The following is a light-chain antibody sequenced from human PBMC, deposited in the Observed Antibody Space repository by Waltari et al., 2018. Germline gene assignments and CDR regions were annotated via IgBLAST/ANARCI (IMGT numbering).Light chain of an antibody. J-gene: IGKJ4*01. Sequence: DIQMTQYPSSLSASVGVRVPITCRASQSVTTYLNWYQQKPGKAPNLLISATSILQSGVPSRFSGSGSGTYFTLTISSLQPEDFATYYCQQSRTAPLTFGGGTKVEIK. CDR3: QQSRTAPLT. CDR1: QSVTTY. V-gene: IGKV1-39*01. CDR2: ATS.